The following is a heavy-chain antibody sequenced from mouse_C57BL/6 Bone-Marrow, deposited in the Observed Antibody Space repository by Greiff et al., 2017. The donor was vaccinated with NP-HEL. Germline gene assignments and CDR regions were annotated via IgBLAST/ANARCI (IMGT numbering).Heavy chain of an antibody. CDR1: GYTFTDYY. CDR2: INPYNGGT. V-gene: IGHV1-19*01. Sequence: VQLKQSGPVLVKPGASVKMSCKASGYTFTDYYMNWVKQSHGKSLEWIGDINPYNGGTSYNQKFKGKATLTVDKSSSTAYMELNSLTSEDSAVYYCARVLFYYDYVWFAYWGQGTLVTVSA. J-gene: IGHJ3*01. CDR3: ARVLFYYDYVWFAY. D-gene: IGHD2-4*01.